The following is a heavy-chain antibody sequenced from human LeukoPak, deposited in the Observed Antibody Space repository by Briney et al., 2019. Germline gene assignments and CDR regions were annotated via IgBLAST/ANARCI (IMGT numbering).Heavy chain of an antibody. CDR3: ARAGLTITYYYGSGSYPPYYYYYYMDV. CDR2: INPSGGST. V-gene: IGHV1-46*01. D-gene: IGHD3-10*01. CDR1: GYTFTIYY. J-gene: IGHJ6*03. Sequence: ASVKVSCKASGYTFTIYYMHWVRQAPGEGLEWMGLINPSGGSTTYAQKFQGRVTMTTDTSTSTAYMELRSLRSDDTAVYYCARAGLTITYYYGSGSYPPYYYYYYMDVWGKGTTVTISS.